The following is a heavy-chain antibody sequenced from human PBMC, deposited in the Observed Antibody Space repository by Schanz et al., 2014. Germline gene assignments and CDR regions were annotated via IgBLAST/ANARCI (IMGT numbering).Heavy chain of an antibody. D-gene: IGHD5-12*01. V-gene: IGHV3-33*01. Sequence: QVQLVESGGGVVQPGRSLRLSCAASGFTFSAYGMHWVRQAPGKGLEWVAVIWYDGNNKFYADSVKGRFIISRDNSKNTLDLQMNSLRDEDTAVYYCARDGYNAYDLKRGDYWGQGTQVAVSS. J-gene: IGHJ4*02. CDR2: IWYDGNNK. CDR1: GFTFSAYG. CDR3: ARDGYNAYDLKRGDY.